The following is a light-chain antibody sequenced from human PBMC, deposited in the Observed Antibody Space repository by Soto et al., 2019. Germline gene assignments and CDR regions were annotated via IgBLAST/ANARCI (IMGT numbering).Light chain of an antibody. CDR3: SSYISSSTLV. J-gene: IGLJ1*01. CDR2: EVS. Sequence: QAVLTRAAAGSARPGQSITISCSDTSSDVGAYNYVSWYQQHPGKAPKLMIYEVSNRPSGVSNRFSGSKSGNTASLTISGLQAEDEADYYCSSYISSSTLVFGAGSKVTVL. CDR1: SSDVGAYNY. V-gene: IGLV2-14*01.